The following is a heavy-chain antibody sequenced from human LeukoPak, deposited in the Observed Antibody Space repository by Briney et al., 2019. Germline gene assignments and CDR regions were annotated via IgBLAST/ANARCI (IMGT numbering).Heavy chain of an antibody. D-gene: IGHD6-19*01. CDR1: GFTFSTYG. CDR3: ARGGLGSYFDY. Sequence: GGSLRLSCEASGFTFSTYGMHWVRQAPGKGLEYVSAISSNGGSTYYANSVKGRFTISRDNSKNTLYLQMGSLRAEDMAVYYCARGGLGSYFDYWGQGTLVTVSS. CDR2: ISSNGGST. J-gene: IGHJ4*02. V-gene: IGHV3-64*01.